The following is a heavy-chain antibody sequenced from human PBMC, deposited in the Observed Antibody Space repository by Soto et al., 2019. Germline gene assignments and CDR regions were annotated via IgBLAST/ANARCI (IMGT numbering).Heavy chain of an antibody. CDR2: ISGSGGST. CDR1: GFIFSSYA. D-gene: IGHD6-19*01. Sequence: EVQLLESGGGLVQPGWSLRLSSAASGFIFSSYAMSWVREAPGKGLEWVSAISGSGGSTYYADSVKGRFTICRDNSKNPLYLQMNSLRAADTAVYYCAKEQWPLDYWGQGTLVTVSS. V-gene: IGHV3-23*01. J-gene: IGHJ4*02. CDR3: AKEQWPLDY.